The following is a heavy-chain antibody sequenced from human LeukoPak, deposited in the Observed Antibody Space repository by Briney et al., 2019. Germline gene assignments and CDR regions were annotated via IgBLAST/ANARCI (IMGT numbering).Heavy chain of an antibody. CDR3: ARVLGSGGSCYAAGP. J-gene: IGHJ5*02. Sequence: ASVKVSCKASGSTFTSYYMHWVRQAPGQGLEWMGIINPSGGSTSYAQKFQGRVTMTRDMSTSTVYMELSSLRSEDTAVYYCARVLGSGGSCYAAGPWGQGTLVTVSS. D-gene: IGHD2-15*01. CDR1: GSTFTSYY. CDR2: INPSGGST. V-gene: IGHV1-46*01.